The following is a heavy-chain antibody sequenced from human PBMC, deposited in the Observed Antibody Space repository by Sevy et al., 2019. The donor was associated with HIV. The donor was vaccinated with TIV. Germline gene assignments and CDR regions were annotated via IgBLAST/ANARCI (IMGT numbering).Heavy chain of an antibody. CDR3: ARDRTPVTTYFDY. V-gene: IGHV3-20*04. D-gene: IGHD4-17*01. CDR2: INWSGAST. CDR1: GFTFDDYG. Sequence: GGSLRLSCAVSGFTFDDYGMSWVRQAPGKGLEWVSGINWSGASTDYADSVKGRFTISRDNAKNSLYLQMNSLRAADTAFYYCARDRTPVTTYFDYWGQGTLVTVSS. J-gene: IGHJ4*02.